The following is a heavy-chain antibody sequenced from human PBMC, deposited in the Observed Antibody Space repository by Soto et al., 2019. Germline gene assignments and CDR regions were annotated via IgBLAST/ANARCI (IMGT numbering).Heavy chain of an antibody. V-gene: IGHV4-59*01. CDR1: GGSISSYY. CDR3: ARYRASGGDRNFDY. CDR2: IYYSGST. D-gene: IGHD2-21*02. J-gene: IGHJ4*02. Sequence: LSLTCTVSGGSISSYYWSWIRQPPGKGLEWIGYIYYSGSTNYNPSLKSRVTISVDTSKNQFSLKLSSVTAADTAVYYCARYRASGGDRNFDYWGQGTLVTVSS.